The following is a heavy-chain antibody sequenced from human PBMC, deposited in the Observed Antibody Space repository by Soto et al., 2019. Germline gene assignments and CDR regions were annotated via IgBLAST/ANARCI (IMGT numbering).Heavy chain of an antibody. Sequence: ASVKVSCKASGGTFSSYTISWVRQAPGQGLEWMGRIIPILGIANYAQKFQGRVTITADKSTSTAYMELSSLRSEDTAVYYCARGFLPGYSGYDLRRAFDIWGQGTMVTVSS. CDR1: GGTFSSYT. CDR2: IIPILGIA. V-gene: IGHV1-69*02. D-gene: IGHD5-12*01. CDR3: ARGFLPGYSGYDLRRAFDI. J-gene: IGHJ3*02.